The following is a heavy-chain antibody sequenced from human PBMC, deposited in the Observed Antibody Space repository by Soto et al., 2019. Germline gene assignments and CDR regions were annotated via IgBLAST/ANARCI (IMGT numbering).Heavy chain of an antibody. J-gene: IGHJ6*03. V-gene: IGHV4-39*01. CDR2: IYYSGST. D-gene: IGHD3-9*01. CDR3: ARILTGYYPHYYYYMDV. Sequence: SETLSLTCTVSGGSISSSSYYWGWIRQPPGKGLEWIGSIYYSGSTYYNPSLKSRVTISVDTSKNQFSLKLSSVTAADTAVYYCARILTGYYPHYYYYMDVWGKGTTVTGSS. CDR1: GGSISSSSYY.